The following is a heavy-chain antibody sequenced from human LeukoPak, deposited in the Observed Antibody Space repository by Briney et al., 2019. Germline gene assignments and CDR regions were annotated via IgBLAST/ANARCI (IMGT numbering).Heavy chain of an antibody. CDR1: GYTFTSYY. J-gene: IGHJ4*02. Sequence: ASVKVSCKASGYTFTSYYMHWVRQAPGQGLEWMGIINPSGGSTSYAQKFQGRVTITADKSTSTAYMELSSLRSEDTAVYYCARTPGFRSTSFFDYWGQGTLVTVSS. CDR2: INPSGGST. CDR3: ARTPGFRSTSFFDY. V-gene: IGHV1-46*01. D-gene: IGHD2-2*01.